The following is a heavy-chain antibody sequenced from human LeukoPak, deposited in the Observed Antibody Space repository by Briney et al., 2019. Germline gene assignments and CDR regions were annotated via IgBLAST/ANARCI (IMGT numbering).Heavy chain of an antibody. D-gene: IGHD2-8*02. CDR1: GFTFSTYR. Sequence: GGSLRLSCAASGFTFSTYRMNWVRQAPGNGLEWVSYISGSSSTIHYADSVKGRFTVSRDNAKNTLYLQMNNLRDADTAVYYCARDSPYGTAGYWGQGTLVTVSS. V-gene: IGHV3-48*02. CDR2: ISGSSSTI. CDR3: ARDSPYGTAGY. J-gene: IGHJ4*02.